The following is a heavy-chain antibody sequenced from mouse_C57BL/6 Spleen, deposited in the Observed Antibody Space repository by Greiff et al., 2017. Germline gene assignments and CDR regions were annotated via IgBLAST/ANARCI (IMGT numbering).Heavy chain of an antibody. D-gene: IGHD1-1*01. V-gene: IGHV1-69*01. CDR1: GYPFTSHW. J-gene: IGHJ1*03. CDR2: IDPSDSYT. CDR3: ARRITTDGYFDV. Sequence: QVQLQQPGAELVMPGASVKLFCKASGYPFTSHWMHWVKQRPGQGLEWVGEIDPSDSYTNYNQKFKGKTTLTVEQSSSTAYMQLSSLTSESSAVYYCARRITTDGYFDVWGTGTPVTVSA.